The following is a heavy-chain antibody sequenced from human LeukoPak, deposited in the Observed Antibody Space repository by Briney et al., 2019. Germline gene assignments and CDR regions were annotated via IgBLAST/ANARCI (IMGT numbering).Heavy chain of an antibody. CDR3: AKYRYSVFDAFDI. D-gene: IGHD5/OR15-5a*01. CDR2: ISGSGGST. V-gene: IGHV3-23*01. J-gene: IGHJ3*02. Sequence: GGSLRLSCAASGFTFSSYAMSWVRQAPGKGLEWVSAISGSGGSTYYADSVKGRFTISSDNSKNTLYLQMNSLRAEDTAVYYCAKYRYSVFDAFDIWGQGTMVTVSS. CDR1: GFTFSSYA.